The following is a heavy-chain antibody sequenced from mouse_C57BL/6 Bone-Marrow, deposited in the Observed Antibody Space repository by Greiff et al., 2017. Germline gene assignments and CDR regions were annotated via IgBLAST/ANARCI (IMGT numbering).Heavy chain of an antibody. J-gene: IGHJ3*01. CDR3: ARSKDWDSWFAY. Sequence: QVKLQQSGAELVRPGTSVKVSCKASGYAFTNYLIEWVKQRPGQGLDWMGVINPGSGGTNYTETFKGKATMTADKASSNAYMQLSSLTSEGSAVYFCARSKDWDSWFAYWGQGTLVTVSA. CDR2: INPGSGGT. D-gene: IGHD4-1*01. V-gene: IGHV1-54*01. CDR1: GYAFTNYL.